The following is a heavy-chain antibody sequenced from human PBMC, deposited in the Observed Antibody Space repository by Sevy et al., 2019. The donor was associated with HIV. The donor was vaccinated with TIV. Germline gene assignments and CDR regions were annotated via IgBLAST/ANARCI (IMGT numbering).Heavy chain of an antibody. CDR1: GFTFNNAW. D-gene: IGHD4-4*01. V-gene: IGHV3-15*01. CDR3: ATDSDIADYTGGFDS. Sequence: GGSLRLSCAASGFTFNNAWMSWVRQAPGKGLEWVGRIKSKTDGGTTDYAAAVKGRFTISRDDSKNTLLLQMNSLQSEDTAVYYCATDSDIADYTGGFDSWGQGTLVSVSS. CDR2: IKSKTDGGTT. J-gene: IGHJ4*02.